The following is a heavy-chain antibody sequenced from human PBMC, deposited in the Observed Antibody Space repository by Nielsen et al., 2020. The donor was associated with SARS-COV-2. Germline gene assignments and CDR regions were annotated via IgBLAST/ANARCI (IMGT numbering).Heavy chain of an antibody. CDR1: GGSISTGSHY. D-gene: IGHD5-24*01. CDR2: IFYRGNT. CDR3: VRIDMATISVDY. J-gene: IGHJ4*02. V-gene: IGHV4-61*01. Sequence: SETLSLTCTVSGGSISTGSHYWSWIRQPPGKGLEWIGYIFYRGNTNYNPSLKSRVTISVDTSKNQFSLKVNSVTVADTAVYYCVRIDMATISVDYWGRGTLVTVSS.